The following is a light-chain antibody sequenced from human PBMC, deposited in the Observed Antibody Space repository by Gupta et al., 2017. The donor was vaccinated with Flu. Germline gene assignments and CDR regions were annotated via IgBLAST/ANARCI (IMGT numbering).Light chain of an antibody. J-gene: IGKJ2*03. CDR1: LSVTSR. CDR2: LAS. CDR3: HRYGDTPFS. V-gene: IGKV3-20*01. Sequence: EIVLTQSPGTLSLSPGERATLSCRASLSVTSRLAWYQQKPGQAPRLLIYLASRRTTGIPDRFSGSGSGTDFTLTISRLEPEDFGVYYCHRYGDTPFSFGQGTKLEIK.